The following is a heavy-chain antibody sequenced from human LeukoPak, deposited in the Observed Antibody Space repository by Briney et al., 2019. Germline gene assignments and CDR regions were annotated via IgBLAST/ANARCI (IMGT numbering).Heavy chain of an antibody. CDR2: INPYNGNT. V-gene: IGHV1-18*01. D-gene: IGHD6-13*01. CDR1: GYTFTNYG. CDR3: ARVTGSSISSRSLLY. J-gene: IGHJ4*02. Sequence: GASVKVSSKASGYTFTNYGISWVRQAPGQGLEWMGQINPYNGNTNYAQRLQGRVTMTTDTSTSTSYMELRSLTSDDTAVYYCARVTGSSISSRSLLYWGQGTLVTVSS.